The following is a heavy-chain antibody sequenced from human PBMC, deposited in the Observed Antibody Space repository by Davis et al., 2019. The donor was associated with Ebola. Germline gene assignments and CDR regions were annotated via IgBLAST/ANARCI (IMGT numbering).Heavy chain of an antibody. D-gene: IGHD5-24*01. Sequence: MPSETLSLTCAVSGGSISSSNWWSWVRQPPGKGLEWIGEINHSGSTNYNPSLKSRVTISVDTSKNQFSLKLSSVTAADTAVYYCARGLYGNNFDYWGQGTLVTVSS. CDR1: GGSISSSNW. J-gene: IGHJ4*02. V-gene: IGHV4-4*02. CDR2: INHSGST. CDR3: ARGLYGNNFDY.